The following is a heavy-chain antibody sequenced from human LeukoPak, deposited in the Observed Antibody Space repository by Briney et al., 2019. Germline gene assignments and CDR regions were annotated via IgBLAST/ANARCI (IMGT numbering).Heavy chain of an antibody. Sequence: ASVKVSCKASGYIFTNHGMSWVRQAPGQGLEWMGWISPHHGSTNYAQKFRGRVTMTTDTSTNTVYMEMTSLISDDTAVYYCAKGGGWAAVDYGGNFDYWGQGTLVTVSS. CDR3: AKGGGWAAVDYGGNFDY. J-gene: IGHJ4*02. V-gene: IGHV1-18*01. CDR2: ISPHHGST. CDR1: GYIFTNHG. D-gene: IGHD4-17*01.